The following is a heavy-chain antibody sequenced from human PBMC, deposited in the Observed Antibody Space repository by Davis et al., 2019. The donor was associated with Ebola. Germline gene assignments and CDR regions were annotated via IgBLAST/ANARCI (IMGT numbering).Heavy chain of an antibody. CDR2: ISSSSSYI. CDR3: ARAIAYYYYGMDV. Sequence: GESPKISCAASGFTFSSYSMNWVRQAPGKGLEWVSSISSSSSYIYYADSVKGRFTISRDNAKNSLYLQMNSLRAEDTAVYYCARAIAYYYYGMDVWGQGTTVTVSS. CDR1: GFTFSSYS. V-gene: IGHV3-21*01. J-gene: IGHJ6*02.